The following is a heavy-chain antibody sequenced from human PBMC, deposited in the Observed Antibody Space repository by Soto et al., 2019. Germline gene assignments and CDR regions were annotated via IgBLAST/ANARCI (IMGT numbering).Heavy chain of an antibody. D-gene: IGHD3-10*01. CDR3: ARGETDYYGSGSFSPPLDY. J-gene: IGHJ4*02. V-gene: IGHV1-69*13. CDR1: GGTFSSYA. Sequence: SVKVSCKASGGTFSSYAISWVRQAPGQGLEWMGGIIPIFGTANYAQKFQGRVTITADESTSTAYMELSSLRSEDTAVYYCARGETDYYGSGSFSPPLDYWGQGTLVTVSS. CDR2: IIPIFGTA.